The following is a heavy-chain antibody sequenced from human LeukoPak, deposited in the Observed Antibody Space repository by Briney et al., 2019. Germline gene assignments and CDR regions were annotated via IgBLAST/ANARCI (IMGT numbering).Heavy chain of an antibody. D-gene: IGHD3-10*01. Sequence: GGSLRLSCAASGFTFSSYAMSWVRQAPGKGLEWVSAISGSGGSTYYADSVKGRFTISRDNSKNTLYLQMNSLRAEDTAVYYCAIPGGVIMVRGVTNPFDYWGQGTLVTVSS. CDR1: GFTFSSYA. J-gene: IGHJ4*02. CDR3: AIPGGVIMVRGVTNPFDY. V-gene: IGHV3-23*01. CDR2: ISGSGGST.